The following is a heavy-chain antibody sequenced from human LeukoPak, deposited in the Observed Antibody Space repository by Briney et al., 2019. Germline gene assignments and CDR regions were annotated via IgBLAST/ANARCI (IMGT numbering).Heavy chain of an antibody. CDR1: GGTFSSYA. D-gene: IGHD3-22*01. V-gene: IGHV1-69*04. J-gene: IGHJ3*02. Sequence: SVKVSCKASGGTFSSYAISWVRQAPGQGLEWMGRIIPILGIANYAQKFQGRVTITADKSTSTAYMELSSLRSEDTAVYYCAREGYYDSSGYYLRNDAFDIWGQGTMVTVSS. CDR2: IIPILGIA. CDR3: AREGYYDSSGYYLRNDAFDI.